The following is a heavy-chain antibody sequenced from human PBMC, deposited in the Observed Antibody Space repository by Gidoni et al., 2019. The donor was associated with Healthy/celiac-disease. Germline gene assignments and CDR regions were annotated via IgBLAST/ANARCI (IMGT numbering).Heavy chain of an antibody. V-gene: IGHV4-30-2*01. J-gene: IGHJ1*01. D-gene: IGHD2-15*01. Sequence: QLQLQESGSGLVKPSQTLSPTCAASGGSISSGGYSWSWIRQPPGKGLEWIEDLYHSGSTYYNPSLRSRVTISVDRSKNQFSLKLSSVTAADTAVYYCARARGYCSGGSCYSRDFQHWGQGTLVTVSS. CDR2: LYHSGST. CDR3: ARARGYCSGGSCYSRDFQH. CDR1: GGSISSGGYS.